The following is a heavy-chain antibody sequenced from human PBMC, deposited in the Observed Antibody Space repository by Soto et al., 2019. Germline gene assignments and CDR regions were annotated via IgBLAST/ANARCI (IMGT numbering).Heavy chain of an antibody. D-gene: IGHD6-25*01. J-gene: IGHJ6*02. CDR1: GGSISSGGYY. Sequence: QVQLQESGPGLVQTSQTLSLTCTVSGGSISSGGYYWSWIRQHPGKGLEWIGYIYYSRSTYYNPSLKSRVTISVDTSKNQLSLKLSSVTAADTAVYYCARTSGFYGMDVWGQGTTVTVSS. V-gene: IGHV4-31*03. CDR3: ARTSGFYGMDV. CDR2: IYYSRST.